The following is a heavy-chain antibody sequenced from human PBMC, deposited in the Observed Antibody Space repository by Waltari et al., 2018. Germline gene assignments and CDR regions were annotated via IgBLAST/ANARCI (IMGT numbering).Heavy chain of an antibody. CDR1: GFTFSSYS. V-gene: IGHV3-21*03. CDR2: ISSSSSYI. Sequence: EVQLVESGGGLVKPGGSLRLSCAASGFTFSSYSMNWVRQAPGKGLEWVSSISSSSSYIYYADSVKGRFTISRDNAKNSLYLQMNSLRAEDTAVYYCVTLPCGGDCYFNYMDVWGKGTTVTVSS. J-gene: IGHJ6*03. D-gene: IGHD2-21*01. CDR3: VTLPCGGDCYFNYMDV.